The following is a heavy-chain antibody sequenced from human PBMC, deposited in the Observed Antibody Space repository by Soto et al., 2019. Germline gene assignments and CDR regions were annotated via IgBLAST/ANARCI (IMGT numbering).Heavy chain of an antibody. Sequence: PGGSLRLSCAASGFTFSSYWMSWVRQAPGKGLEWVANIKQDGSEKYYVDSVKGRFTISRDNAKNSLYLQMNSLRAEDTAVYYRVAVLRFLEWLLRDYYYYGMDVWGQGTTVTVSS. CDR3: VAVLRFLEWLLRDYYYYGMDV. D-gene: IGHD3-3*01. CDR1: GFTFSSYW. J-gene: IGHJ6*02. CDR2: IKQDGSEK. V-gene: IGHV3-7*05.